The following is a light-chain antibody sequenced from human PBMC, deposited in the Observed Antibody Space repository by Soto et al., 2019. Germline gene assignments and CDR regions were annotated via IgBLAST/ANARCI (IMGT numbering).Light chain of an antibody. Sequence: QSVLTQPPSVSGAPGQRVTISCTGSSSNIGAGYDVHWYQQLPGTAPKLLIYGNSNRPSGVPDRFSGSKSGTSASLAITGXXXXXXAXYYCQSYDSSLSGWVFGGGTKLTVL. CDR3: QSYDSSLSGWV. CDR1: SSNIGAGYD. V-gene: IGLV1-40*01. J-gene: IGLJ3*02. CDR2: GNS.